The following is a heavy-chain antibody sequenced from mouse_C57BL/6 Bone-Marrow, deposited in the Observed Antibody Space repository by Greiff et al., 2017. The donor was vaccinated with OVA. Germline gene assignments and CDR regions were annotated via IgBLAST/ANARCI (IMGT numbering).Heavy chain of an antibody. CDR1: GYTFTSYW. J-gene: IGHJ1*03. CDR2: IDPSDSYT. CDR3: ARTHYGNYGWYFDV. D-gene: IGHD2-1*01. Sequence: QVQLQQPGAELVMPGASVKLSCKASGYTFTSYWMHWVKQRPGQGLEWIGEIDPSDSYTNYNQKFKGKSTLTVDKSSSTAYMQLSSLTSEDSAVYYCARTHYGNYGWYFDVWGTGTTVTVSS. V-gene: IGHV1-69*01.